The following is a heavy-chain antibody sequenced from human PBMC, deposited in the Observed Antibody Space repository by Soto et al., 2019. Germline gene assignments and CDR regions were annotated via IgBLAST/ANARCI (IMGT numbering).Heavy chain of an antibody. CDR1: GGTFSSYA. D-gene: IGHD2-15*01. Sequence: ASVKVSCKASGGTFSSYAIIWVRQAPGQGLEWMGGIIPIFGTANYAQKFQGRVTITADKSTSTAYMELSSLRSEDTAVYYCAGLSVVAAISWFDPWGQGTLVTVSS. J-gene: IGHJ5*02. V-gene: IGHV1-69*06. CDR2: IIPIFGTA. CDR3: AGLSVVAAISWFDP.